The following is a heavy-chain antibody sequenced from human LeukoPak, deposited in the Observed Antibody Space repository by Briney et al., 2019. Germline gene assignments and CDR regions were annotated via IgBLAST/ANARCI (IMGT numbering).Heavy chain of an antibody. D-gene: IGHD2-2*01. V-gene: IGHV4-59*12. CDR2: IYYSGST. J-gene: IGHJ4*02. Sequence: SETLSLTCTVSGGSMSSYYWSWIRQPPGKGLEWIGYIYYSGSTNYNPSLKSRVTISLDTSKNQFSLKLSSVTAADTAVYYCARGRDCSSTSCSYFDYWGQGTLVTVSS. CDR1: GGSMSSYY. CDR3: ARGRDCSSTSCSYFDY.